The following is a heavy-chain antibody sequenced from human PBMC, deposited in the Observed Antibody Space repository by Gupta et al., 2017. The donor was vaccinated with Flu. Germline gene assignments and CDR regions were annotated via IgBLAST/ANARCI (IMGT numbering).Heavy chain of an antibody. Sequence: GRVTMTTDTSTSTAYMELRSLRSDDTAVYYCARDRGATTLDAFDIWGQGTMVTVSS. CDR3: ARDRGATTLDAFDI. V-gene: IGHV1-18*01. D-gene: IGHD1-26*01. J-gene: IGHJ3*02.